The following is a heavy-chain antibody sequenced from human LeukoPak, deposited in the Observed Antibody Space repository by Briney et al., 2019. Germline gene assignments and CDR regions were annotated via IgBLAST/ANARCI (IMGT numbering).Heavy chain of an antibody. Sequence: GGSLRLSCVASGFTFNTYYKHWVRQAPGERLVWVSFINADGTITKYADSVKGRFTISRDNAKSTVYLQMNGLRVEDTAMYYCVRLAVTDTNYWGQGSLVTVSS. CDR1: GFTFNTYY. D-gene: IGHD2-21*02. CDR2: INADGTIT. V-gene: IGHV3-74*01. J-gene: IGHJ4*02. CDR3: VRLAVTDTNY.